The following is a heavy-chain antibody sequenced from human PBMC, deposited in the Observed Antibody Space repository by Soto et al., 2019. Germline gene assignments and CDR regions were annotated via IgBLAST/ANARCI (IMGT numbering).Heavy chain of an antibody. J-gene: IGHJ4*02. CDR2: IFYSGNT. D-gene: IGHD3-22*01. V-gene: IGHV4-59*01. CDR1: GGSISHYY. Sequence: TLSLTCTVSGGSISHYYWSWIRQPPGRGLEWIGYIFYSGNTNYNPSLKNRVTISVDTSKNQFSLKLNSVTAADTAVYYCARGGEGASYYYDTSGFYFDYWGQGTLVTVSS. CDR3: ARGGEGASYYYDTSGFYFDY.